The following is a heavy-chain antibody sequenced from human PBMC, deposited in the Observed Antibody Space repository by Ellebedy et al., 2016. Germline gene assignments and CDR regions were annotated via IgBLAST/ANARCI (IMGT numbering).Heavy chain of an antibody. V-gene: IGHV3-66*01. D-gene: IGHD5-18*01. CDR1: GFTVSSNH. CDR2: ITGTGDRT. J-gene: IGHJ4*02. Sequence: GESLKISCAVSGFTVSSNHMSWVRQSPGKGPEWVSTITGTGDRTNYAHSVEGRFTISRDNAKNTLYLQMNSLRAEDTAVYYCVRGGQLDCWGQGALITVSS. CDR3: VRGGQLDC.